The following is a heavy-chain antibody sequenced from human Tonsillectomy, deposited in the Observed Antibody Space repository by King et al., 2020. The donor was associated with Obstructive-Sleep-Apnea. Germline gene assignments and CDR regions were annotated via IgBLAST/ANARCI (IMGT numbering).Heavy chain of an antibody. CDR2: ISYDGSNK. D-gene: IGHD6-19*01. CDR1: GFTFISYD. CDR3: AREENLAVATAHYGMDV. Sequence: VQLVESGGGVVQPGRSLRLSCAASGFTFISYDMHWVLQAPGKGLEWVAVISYDGSNKYYADSVKGRFTSPSDNSKNTLDLQMNSLRAEDTAVYYCAREENLAVATAHYGMDVWGQGTTVTVSS. V-gene: IGHV3-30-3*01. J-gene: IGHJ6*02.